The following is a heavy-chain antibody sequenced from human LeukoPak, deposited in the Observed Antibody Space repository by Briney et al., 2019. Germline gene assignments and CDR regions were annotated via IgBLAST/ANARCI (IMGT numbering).Heavy chain of an antibody. CDR2: SYYSGST. CDR1: GGSISSYY. Sequence: SETLSLTCTVSGGSISSYYWSWIRHPPPQGLEWIGYSYYSGSTNYNPSLTRRVTISVDTSKNQFSLKLSSVTAADTAVYYCARSTMVRGVIRAFDIGSQGTMVTVSS. D-gene: IGHD3-10*01. J-gene: IGHJ3*02. V-gene: IGHV4-59*01. CDR3: ARSTMVRGVIRAFDI.